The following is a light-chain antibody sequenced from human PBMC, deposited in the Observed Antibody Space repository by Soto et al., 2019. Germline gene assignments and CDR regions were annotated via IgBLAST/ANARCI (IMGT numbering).Light chain of an antibody. J-gene: IGKJ1*01. CDR2: GAS. Sequence: EIVLTQSPGTLSLSPGERATLSCWASQSVSGNYIAWYQQKPGQAPRLLVYGASNRATGVQDRFSGSGSGANFTLTIRRLEQEDKAVYYYKLSGSQWTVGQGTKVDFK. CDR1: QSVSGNY. CDR3: KLSGSQWT. V-gene: IGKV3-20*01.